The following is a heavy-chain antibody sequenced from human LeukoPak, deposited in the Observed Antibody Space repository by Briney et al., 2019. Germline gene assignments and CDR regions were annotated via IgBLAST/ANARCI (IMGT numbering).Heavy chain of an antibody. CDR1: GDSISSYY. CDR3: ARELYEPLYFDY. D-gene: IGHD2/OR15-2a*01. V-gene: IGHV4-4*07. CDR2: IYTSGST. Sequence: SETLSLTCTVSGDSISSYYWSWIRQPAGKGLEWIGRIYTSGSTNYNPSLKSRVTISVDTSKNQFSLKLSSVTAADTAVYYCARELYEPLYFDYWGQGTLVTVSS. J-gene: IGHJ4*02.